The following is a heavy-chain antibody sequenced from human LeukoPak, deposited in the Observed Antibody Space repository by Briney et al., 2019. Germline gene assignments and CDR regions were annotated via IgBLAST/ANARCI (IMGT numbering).Heavy chain of an antibody. V-gene: IGHV1-2*06. CDR2: ISPNTGVT. J-gene: IGHJ4*02. D-gene: IGHD5-12*01. CDR1: GYTFTVYY. Sequence: GASVKVSCKASGYTFTVYYIHWVRQAPGQGLEWMGRISPNTGVTNYAQTFQGRVTMTRDTSISTAYMELSSLRSDDTAVYYCARGGQPPDWGQGTLVTVSS. CDR3: ARGGQPPD.